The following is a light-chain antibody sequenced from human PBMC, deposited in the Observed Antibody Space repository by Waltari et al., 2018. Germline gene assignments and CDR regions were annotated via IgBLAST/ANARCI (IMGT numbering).Light chain of an antibody. CDR1: NSDVGTYNY. CDR3: TSYGGVNVLGVL. V-gene: IGLV2-8*01. Sequence: QSALTQPPSASGSPGQSVTISCAGTNSDVGTYNYVSWYQHHPGKAPKLWIYGVTERPPGVPGRFSGSKSGTAASLTVAGLQADDEADYYCTSYGGVNVLGVLFGGGTKLTVL. J-gene: IGLJ2*01. CDR2: GVT.